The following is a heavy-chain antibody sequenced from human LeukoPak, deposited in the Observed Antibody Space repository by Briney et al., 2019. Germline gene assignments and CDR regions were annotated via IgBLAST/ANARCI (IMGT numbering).Heavy chain of an antibody. J-gene: IGHJ4*02. CDR2: INHSGST. D-gene: IGHD6-6*01. CDR3: ARPSSSRAFDY. V-gene: IGHV4-34*01. Sequence: SETQSLTCAVYGGSFSGYYWSWIRQPPGKGLEWIGEINHSGSTNYNPSLKSRVTISVDTSKNQFSLKLSSVTAADTAVYYCARPSSSRAFDYWGQGTLVTVSS. CDR1: GGSFSGYY.